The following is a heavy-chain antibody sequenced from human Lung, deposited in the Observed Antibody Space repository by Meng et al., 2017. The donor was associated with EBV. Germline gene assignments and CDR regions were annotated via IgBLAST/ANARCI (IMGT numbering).Heavy chain of an antibody. CDR2: ISSRGGYT. J-gene: IGHJ4*02. V-gene: IGHV3-11*03. CDR1: GFTFSDYY. CDR3: ARAHGLNDY. Sequence: HLLDSWGSLVKSVGSLRLSFVASGFTFSDYYMTWIRQAPGKGLEWLSYISSRGGYTDSADSVKGRFTISRDNAKNSVYLQMNSLRPDDTAVYYCARAHGLNDYWGLGTLVTVSS. D-gene: IGHD5-24*01.